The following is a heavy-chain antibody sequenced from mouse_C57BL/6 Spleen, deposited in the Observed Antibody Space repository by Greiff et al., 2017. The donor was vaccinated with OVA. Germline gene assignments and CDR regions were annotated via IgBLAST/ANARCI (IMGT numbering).Heavy chain of an antibody. CDR2: IYPRDGST. J-gene: IGHJ4*01. CDR1: GYTFTSYD. D-gene: IGHD1-1*01. CDR3: ARGGYGSSFSLMDY. V-gene: IGHV1-85*01. Sequence: VHLVESGPELVKPGASVKLSCKASGYTFTSYDINWVKQRPGQGLEWIGWIYPRDGSTKYNEKFKGKATLTVDTSSSTAYMELHSLTSEDSAVYFCARGGYGSSFSLMDYWGQGTSVTVSS.